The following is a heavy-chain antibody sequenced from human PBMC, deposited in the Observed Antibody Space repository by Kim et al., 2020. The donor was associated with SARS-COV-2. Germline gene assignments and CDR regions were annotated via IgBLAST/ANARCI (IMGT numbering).Heavy chain of an antibody. V-gene: IGHV3-30*18. CDR1: GFMFSNYG. CDR2: ISYDGSDK. Sequence: GGSLRLSCEASGFMFSNYGMHWVRQAPGKGLEWVALISYDGSDKYYADSVKGRFTISRDDSKSTLYLQMDSLRVGDTAIYYCAKVRAYRDYWSGYHAPHDDVEFCGQGTVGTVSS. CDR3: AKVRAYRDYWSGYHAPHDDVEF. D-gene: IGHD3-3*01. J-gene: IGHJ3*01.